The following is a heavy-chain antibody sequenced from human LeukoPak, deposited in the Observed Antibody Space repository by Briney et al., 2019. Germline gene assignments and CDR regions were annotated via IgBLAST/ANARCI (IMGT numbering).Heavy chain of an antibody. CDR1: GFTFSSYA. J-gene: IGHJ6*02. D-gene: IGHD3-9*01. CDR3: AKADGDFDWLLLSTYYYYYGMDV. CDR2: IRGGDGSS. Sequence: HPGGSLRLSCAASGFTFSSYAMSWVRQAPGKGLELVSAIRGGDGSSYYTDSVKGRFTISRDNSKNTLYLQMNSLRAEDTAVYYCAKADGDFDWLLLSTYYYYYGMDVWGQGTTVTVSS. V-gene: IGHV3-23*01.